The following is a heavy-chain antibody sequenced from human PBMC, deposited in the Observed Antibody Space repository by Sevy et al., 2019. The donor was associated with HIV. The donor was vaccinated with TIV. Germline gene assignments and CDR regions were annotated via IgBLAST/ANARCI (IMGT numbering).Heavy chain of an antibody. Sequence: GGSLRLSCAASGFTFSNAWMSWVRQAPGKGLEWVGRIKSKTDGGTTDYAAPVKGRFTISRDDSKNTLNLQMNSLKTEDTAVYYCTTDVSSGYYYGYYYYGMDVWGQGTTVTVSS. V-gene: IGHV3-15*01. J-gene: IGHJ6*02. D-gene: IGHD3-22*01. CDR2: IKSKTDGGTT. CDR3: TTDVSSGYYYGYYYYGMDV. CDR1: GFTFSNAW.